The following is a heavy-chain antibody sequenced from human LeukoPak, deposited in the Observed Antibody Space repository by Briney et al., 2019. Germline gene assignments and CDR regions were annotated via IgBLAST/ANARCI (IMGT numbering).Heavy chain of an antibody. Sequence: GESLKISCKGSGYRFTSYWIGWARQMPGKGLEWMGIISPDDSDTRYSPSLQGQVTISADKSISTAYLQWTSLKASDTAMYYCARRSDTSTYYRAFNIWGQGTMVTVSS. J-gene: IGHJ3*02. CDR3: ARRSDTSTYYRAFNI. CDR2: ISPDDSDT. CDR1: GYRFTSYW. D-gene: IGHD1-26*01. V-gene: IGHV5-51*01.